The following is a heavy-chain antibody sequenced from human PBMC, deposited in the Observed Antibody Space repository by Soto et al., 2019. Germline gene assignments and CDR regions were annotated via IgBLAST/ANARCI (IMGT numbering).Heavy chain of an antibody. Sequence: XSVKVSFNASGYTFTSYDITWVRQSTGQGLEWMGWMNPNSGNTGYAQKFQGRVTMTRNTSISTAYMELSSLRSEDTAVYYCARSGAAMFKNPMPFDYWGQGTLVTVSS. CDR2: MNPNSGNT. CDR1: GYTFTSYD. CDR3: ARSGAAMFKNPMPFDY. J-gene: IGHJ4*02. V-gene: IGHV1-8*01. D-gene: IGHD2-2*01.